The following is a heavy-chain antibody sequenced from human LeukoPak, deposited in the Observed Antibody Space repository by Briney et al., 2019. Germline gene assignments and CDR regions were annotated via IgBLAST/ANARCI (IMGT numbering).Heavy chain of an antibody. D-gene: IGHD3-10*01. J-gene: IGHJ5*02. V-gene: IGHV1-2*04. CDR1: GYTFTGYY. CDR2: INPNSGGT. CDR3: ARAKGSVLLWFGGGNWFDP. Sequence: GASVKVSCKASGYTFTGYYMHWVRQAPGQGLEWMGWINPNSGGTNYAQKFQGWVTMTRDTSISTACMGLSRLRSDDTAVYYCARAKGSVLLWFGGGNWFDPWGQGTLVTVSS.